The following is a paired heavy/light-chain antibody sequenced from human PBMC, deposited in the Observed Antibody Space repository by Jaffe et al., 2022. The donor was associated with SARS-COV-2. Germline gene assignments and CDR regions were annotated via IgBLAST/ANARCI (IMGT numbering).Heavy chain of an antibody. Sequence: QVQLQESGPGLVKPSETLSLTCTVSGGSITGYYWTWIRQPPGNGLEWIGYIHYSGKTKYNPSVQSRVTISVDKSENQFSLKLSSVTAADTAVYYCARYTELLGKYYMDVWDKGTTVTVSS. J-gene: IGHJ6*03. CDR1: GGSITGYY. V-gene: IGHV4-59*01. CDR2: IHYSGKT. D-gene: IGHD2-15*01. CDR3: ARYTELLGKYYMDV.
Light chain of an antibody. CDR1: QSVSNY. V-gene: IGKV3-11*01. J-gene: IGKJ1*01. CDR2: GAS. CDR3: QQRNNWPET. Sequence: EIVLTQSPATLSLSPGERATLSCRASQSVSNYLAWYQQKPGQAPRLLIYGASNRATGIPARFSGSGSGTDFTLTISSLQPEDFALYYCQQRNNWPETFGQGTKVEIK.